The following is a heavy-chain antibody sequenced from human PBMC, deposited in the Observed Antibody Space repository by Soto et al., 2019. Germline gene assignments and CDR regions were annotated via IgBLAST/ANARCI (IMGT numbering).Heavy chain of an antibody. J-gene: IGHJ5*02. CDR1: GFTFSSYS. CDR3: AKAVGPQSPRPHH. Sequence: GGSLRLSCAASGFTFSSYSMNWVRQAPGKGLEWVSSISSSSSYIYYADSVKGRFTISRDNSKNTLYLQMNSLRAEDTAMYFCAKAVGPQSPRPHHWGQGTLVTVSS. V-gene: IGHV3-21*04. CDR2: ISSSSSYI.